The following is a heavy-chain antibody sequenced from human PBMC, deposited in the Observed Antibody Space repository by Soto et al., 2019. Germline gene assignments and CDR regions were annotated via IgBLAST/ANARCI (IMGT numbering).Heavy chain of an antibody. D-gene: IGHD1-26*01. V-gene: IGHV1-46*03. Sequence: ASVKVSCKASGFTFTSYYIHWARQAPGQGLEWMGTINPSGDNTDYAQKFQGRVTMTRDTSTSTVNMELSSLTSEDTAVYYCARDPVGTIQTLDHWGQGTLVTVSS. CDR1: GFTFTSYY. CDR3: ARDPVGTIQTLDH. CDR2: INPSGDNT. J-gene: IGHJ4*02.